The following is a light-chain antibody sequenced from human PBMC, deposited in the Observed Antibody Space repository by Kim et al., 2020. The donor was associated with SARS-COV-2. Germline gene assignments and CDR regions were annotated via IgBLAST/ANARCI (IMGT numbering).Light chain of an antibody. CDR3: NSRDSSGGHFV. J-gene: IGLJ1*01. CDR2: GKN. CDR1: SLRNYY. Sequence: LGQIVRITCQGDSLRNYYARWYQQKPWQAPVLVIYGKNNRPSGIPDRFSGSSSGNTASLTITGAQAEDDADYYCNSRDSSGGHFVFGAGTKVTVL. V-gene: IGLV3-19*01.